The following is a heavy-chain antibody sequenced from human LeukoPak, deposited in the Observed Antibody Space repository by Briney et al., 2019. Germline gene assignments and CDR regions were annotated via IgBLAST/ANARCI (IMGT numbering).Heavy chain of an antibody. Sequence: SETLSLTCTVSGGSISSYYWSWIRQPPGKGLEWIGYIYYSGSTNYNPSLKSRVTISVDTSKNQFSLKLSSVTAADTAVYYCARVDGSGSFRNYYYMDVWGKGTTVTVSS. CDR2: IYYSGST. V-gene: IGHV4-59*01. CDR1: GGSISSYY. J-gene: IGHJ6*03. CDR3: ARVDGSGSFRNYYYMDV. D-gene: IGHD3-10*01.